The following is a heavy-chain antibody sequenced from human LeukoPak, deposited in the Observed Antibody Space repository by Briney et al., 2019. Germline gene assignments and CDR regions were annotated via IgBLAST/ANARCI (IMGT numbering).Heavy chain of an antibody. Sequence: GRSLRLSCAASGFTFSSYGMHWVRQAPGKGLEWVAVISYDGSNKYYADSVKGRFTISTDNSKNTLYLQMNSLRAEDTAVYYCAKDGSSSWYAAGRYFDYWGQRTLVTVSS. D-gene: IGHD6-13*01. J-gene: IGHJ4*02. CDR3: AKDGSSSWYAAGRYFDY. V-gene: IGHV3-30*18. CDR1: GFTFSSYG. CDR2: ISYDGSNK.